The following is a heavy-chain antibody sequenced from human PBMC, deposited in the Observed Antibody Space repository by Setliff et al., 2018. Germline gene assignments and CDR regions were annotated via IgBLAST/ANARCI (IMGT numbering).Heavy chain of an antibody. CDR1: GGSFSGNY. D-gene: IGHD3-22*01. CDR3: ARDYYDSRGSYAFDI. CDR2: ISHSGST. J-gene: IGHJ3*02. V-gene: IGHV4-34*01. Sequence: ASETLSLTCAVYGGSFSGNYWSWIRQPPGKGLEWIGEISHSGSTNHNPSLKSRVTISVDTSKNQFSLNLSSVTAADTAMYYCARDYYDSRGSYAFDIWGQGTVVTVSS.